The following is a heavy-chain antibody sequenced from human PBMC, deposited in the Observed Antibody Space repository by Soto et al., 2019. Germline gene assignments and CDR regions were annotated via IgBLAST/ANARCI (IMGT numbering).Heavy chain of an antibody. V-gene: IGHV3-30*18. CDR2: ISYDGSNK. CDR1: GFTFSSYG. CDR3: AKDQNRELLWFGELYRAVDYYYYYGMDV. D-gene: IGHD3-10*01. J-gene: IGHJ6*02. Sequence: PGGSLRLSCAASGFTFSSYGMHWVRQAPGKGLEWVAVISYDGSNKYYADSVKGRFTISRDNSKNTLYLQMNSLRAEDTAVYYCAKDQNRELLWFGELYRAVDYYYYYGMDVWGQGTTVTVSS.